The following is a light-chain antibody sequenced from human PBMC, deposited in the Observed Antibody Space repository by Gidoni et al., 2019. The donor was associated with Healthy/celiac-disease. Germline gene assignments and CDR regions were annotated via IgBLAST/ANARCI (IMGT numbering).Light chain of an antibody. CDR2: DAS. J-gene: IGKJ4*01. V-gene: IGKV3D-20*01. Sequence: IVLTHSPATLSLSPGERATLSCGASQSVSSGYLVWYQQKPGLAPRLLIYDASSKATGIPRRFSGSGSGEDFTLTISRLEAEDFAVYCCQRYGSSPLTFGGGTKVEIK. CDR3: QRYGSSPLT. CDR1: QSVSSGY.